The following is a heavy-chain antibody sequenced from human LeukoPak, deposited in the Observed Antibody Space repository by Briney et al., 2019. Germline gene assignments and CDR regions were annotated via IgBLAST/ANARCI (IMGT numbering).Heavy chain of an antibody. V-gene: IGHV3-7*01. CDR3: ARPYSSGWYSDAFDI. CDR2: IKQDGSEK. CDR1: GFTFSSYW. J-gene: IGHJ3*02. Sequence: PGGSLRLSCAASGFTFSSYWMSWVRQAPGKGLEWVANIKQDGSEKYYVDSVKGRFTISRDNAKNSLYLQMNSLRAADTAVYYCARPYSSGWYSDAFDIWGQGTMVSVSS. D-gene: IGHD6-19*01.